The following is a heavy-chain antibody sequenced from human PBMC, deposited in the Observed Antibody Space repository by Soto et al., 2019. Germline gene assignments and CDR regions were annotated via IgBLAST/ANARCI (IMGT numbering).Heavy chain of an antibody. CDR3: ARVDTAMIDY. D-gene: IGHD5-18*01. CDR1: GFTFRGYS. CDR2: ISGSSSTE. V-gene: IGHV3-48*02. Sequence: EVLLVESGGGLVPPGGSLRLSCAASGFTFRGYSMNWFRQAPGKGVEWISYISGSSSTEYYADSVKGRFTISRDNARNSRYLQMNSLRDEDTAVYYCARVDTAMIDYWGQGTVVTVSS. J-gene: IGHJ4*02.